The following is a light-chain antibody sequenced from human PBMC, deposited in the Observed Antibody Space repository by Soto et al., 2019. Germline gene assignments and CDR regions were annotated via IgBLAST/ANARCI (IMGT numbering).Light chain of an antibody. CDR2: DVS. J-gene: IGLJ1*01. V-gene: IGLV2-14*01. Sequence: QFALTQPASVSGSPGQSITISRTGTSSDVGGYNYVSWYQHHPGKAPKLIIYDVSNRPSGVPNRFSGSKSANTASLTISGLQAEDEADYYCSSYTRINTRVFGTGTKVTVL. CDR3: SSYTRINTRV. CDR1: SSDVGGYNY.